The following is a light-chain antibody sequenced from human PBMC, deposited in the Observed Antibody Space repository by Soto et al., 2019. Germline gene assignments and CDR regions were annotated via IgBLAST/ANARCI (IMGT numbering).Light chain of an antibody. CDR2: GNS. CDR1: SSNIGAGYD. V-gene: IGLV1-40*01. CDR3: QSYASGLSDSNV. Sequence: QSVLTQPPSVSGAPGQRVTISCTGSSSNIGAGYDVHWYQQLPGTAPKLLIYGNSNRPSGVPDRFSGSKSGTSASLALTGLQAQDEDDYYCQSYASGLSDSNVFGTGTKLTVL. J-gene: IGLJ1*01.